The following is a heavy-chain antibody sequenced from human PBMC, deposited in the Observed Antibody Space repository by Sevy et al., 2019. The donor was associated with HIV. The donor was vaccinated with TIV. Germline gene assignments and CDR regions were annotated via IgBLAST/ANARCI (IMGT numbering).Heavy chain of an antibody. CDR3: AKDLFGDYCLCSVDY. Sequence: GRSLRLSCAASGFSFSRYGIHWVRQAPGRGLEWVAVISHDGGTQYYADSVKGRFTVSRDNSKYTAYLEMDSLSTEDTAVYFCAKDLFGDYCLCSVDYWGQGALVTVSS. CDR1: GFSFSRYG. CDR2: ISHDGGTQ. V-gene: IGHV3-30*18. J-gene: IGHJ4*02. D-gene: IGHD4-17*01.